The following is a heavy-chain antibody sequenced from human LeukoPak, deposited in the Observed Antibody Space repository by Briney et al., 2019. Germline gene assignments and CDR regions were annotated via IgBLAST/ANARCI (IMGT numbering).Heavy chain of an antibody. J-gene: IGHJ3*02. V-gene: IGHV5-51*01. D-gene: IGHD1-14*01. CDR2: IYPGDSDT. CDR1: GYIFTSYW. Sequence: GESLQISCKGSGYIFTSYWIGWVRQLPGKGLEWMGIIYPGDSDTRYSPSFQGQVTISADKSISTAYLQWSSLKASDTAMYYCARNPITGAFDIWGQGTMVTVSS. CDR3: ARNPITGAFDI.